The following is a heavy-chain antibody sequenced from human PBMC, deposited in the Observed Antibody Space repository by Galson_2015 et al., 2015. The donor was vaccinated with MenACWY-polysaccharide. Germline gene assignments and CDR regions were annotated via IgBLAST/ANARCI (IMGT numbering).Heavy chain of an antibody. CDR3: ARGWNTFDV. J-gene: IGHJ3*01. Sequence: SLRLSCAASGFTFSSYEMNWVRQTPGKGLEWVSYISSSGDTIYYADSVKGRFTISRDNAKNSLYLQMNSLRAEDTAVYYCARGWNTFDVWGQGTMVTVSS. V-gene: IGHV3-48*03. D-gene: IGHD1/OR15-1a*01. CDR1: GFTFSSYE. CDR2: ISSSGDTI.